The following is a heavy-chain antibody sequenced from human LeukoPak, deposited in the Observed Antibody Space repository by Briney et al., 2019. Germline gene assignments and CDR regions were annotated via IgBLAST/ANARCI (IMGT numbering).Heavy chain of an antibody. V-gene: IGHV4-39*07. CDR3: ARGVPPGYSSGWRQRGYYFDY. J-gene: IGHJ4*02. Sequence: SETLSLTCTVSGGSITSSSYYWGWIRQPPGKGLEWIGSIYYSGSTYYNPSVKSRVTISVDTSKNQFSLKLSSVTAADTAVYYCARGVPPGYSSGWRQRGYYFDYWGQGTLVTVSS. CDR2: IYYSGST. D-gene: IGHD6-19*01. CDR1: GGSITSSSYY.